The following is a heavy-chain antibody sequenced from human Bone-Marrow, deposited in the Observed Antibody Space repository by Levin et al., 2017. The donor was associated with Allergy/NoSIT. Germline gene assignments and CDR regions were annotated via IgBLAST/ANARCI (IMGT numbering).Heavy chain of an antibody. Sequence: SETLSLTCTVSGGSISSGDYYWSWIRQPPGKGLEWIGDIYYSGTTYYNPSLKSRLTISVDTSKNQFSLKLSSVTAADTAVYYCARDLGLRWLGDWGQGTLVTVSS. CDR3: ARDLGLRWLGD. CDR2: IYYSGTT. J-gene: IGHJ4*02. D-gene: IGHD4-23*01. V-gene: IGHV4-30-4*01. CDR1: GGSISSGDYY.